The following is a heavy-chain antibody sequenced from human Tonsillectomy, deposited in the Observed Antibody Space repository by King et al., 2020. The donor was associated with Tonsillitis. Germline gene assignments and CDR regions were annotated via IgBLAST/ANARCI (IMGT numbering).Heavy chain of an antibody. Sequence: QLQESGPGLVKPSETLSLTCTVSGGSISSNYWSWFRQPPGKGLEWIGYIYYSGGTNYNDSLKSRVTISVDTSKNQFSLKLNSVTAADTATFDCEWGKRPFYCYFDLWGRGTLVPVSS. CDR3: EWGKRPFYCYFDL. J-gene: IGHJ2*01. CDR2: IYYSGGT. CDR1: GGSISSNY. D-gene: IGHD1-26*01. V-gene: IGHV4-59*13.